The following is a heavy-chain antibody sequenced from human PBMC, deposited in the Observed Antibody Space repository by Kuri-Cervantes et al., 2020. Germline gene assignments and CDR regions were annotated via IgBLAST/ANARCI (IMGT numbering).Heavy chain of an antibody. J-gene: IGHJ4*02. CDR1: GFTFSSYG. V-gene: IGHV3-30*02. CDR2: IRYDGSNK. Sequence: LSLTCAASGFTFSSYGMHWVRQAPGKGLEWVAFIRYDGSNKYYADPVKGRFTISRDNSKNTLYLQMNSLRAEDTAVYYCAKDLLAVTSSSHLDYWGQGTLVTVSS. CDR3: AKDLLAVTSSSHLDY. D-gene: IGHD6-13*01.